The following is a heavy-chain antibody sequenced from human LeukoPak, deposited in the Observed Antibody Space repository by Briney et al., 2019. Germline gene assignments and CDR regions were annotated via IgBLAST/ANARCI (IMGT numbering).Heavy chain of an antibody. Sequence: SETLSLTCTVSGGSISSGDYYWSWIRQHPGKGLEWIGYIYYSGSTYYNPSLKSRLTISVDTSKNQFSLKLSSVTAADTAVYYCARAYGDYPLNNWFGPWGQGTLVTVSS. V-gene: IGHV4-31*03. CDR1: GGSISSGDYY. CDR2: IYYSGST. D-gene: IGHD4-17*01. CDR3: ARAYGDYPLNNWFGP. J-gene: IGHJ5*02.